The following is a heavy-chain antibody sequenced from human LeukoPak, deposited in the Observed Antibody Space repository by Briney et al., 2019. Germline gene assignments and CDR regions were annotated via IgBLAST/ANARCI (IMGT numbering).Heavy chain of an antibody. J-gene: IGHJ3*02. Sequence: SETLSLTCTVSGGSISSSSYYWGWIRQPPGKGLDWIGSIYYSGSTYYNPSLKSRVTISVDTSKNQFSLKLSSVTAADTAVYYCASTGYSYAVNEIHAFDIWGQGTMVTVFS. CDR3: ASTGYSYAVNEIHAFDI. CDR1: GGSISSSSYY. D-gene: IGHD5-18*01. CDR2: IYYSGST. V-gene: IGHV4-39*01.